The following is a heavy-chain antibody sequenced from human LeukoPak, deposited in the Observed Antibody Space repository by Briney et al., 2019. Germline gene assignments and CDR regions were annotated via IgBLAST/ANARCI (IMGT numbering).Heavy chain of an antibody. Sequence: ASVRVSCKASGGTFSSYAISWVRQAPGQGLEWMGGIIPIFGTANYAQKFQGRVTITADKSTSTAYMELSSLRSEDTAVYYCAREFYDSSGYYCAYWGQGTLVTVSS. J-gene: IGHJ4*02. D-gene: IGHD3-22*01. CDR3: AREFYDSSGYYCAY. CDR1: GGTFSSYA. V-gene: IGHV1-69*06. CDR2: IIPIFGTA.